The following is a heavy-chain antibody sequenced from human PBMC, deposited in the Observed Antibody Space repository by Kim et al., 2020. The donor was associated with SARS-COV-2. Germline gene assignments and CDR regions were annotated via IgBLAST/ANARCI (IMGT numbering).Heavy chain of an antibody. CDR2: IIPIFGTA. Sequence: SVKVSCKASGGTFSSYAISWVRQAPGQGLEWMGGIIPIFGTANYAQKFQGRVTITADESTSTAYMELSSLRSEDTAVYYCARDIGSTNWDAFDIWGQGTTVTVSS. J-gene: IGHJ3*02. D-gene: IGHD6-13*01. CDR1: GGTFSSYA. CDR3: ARDIGSTNWDAFDI. V-gene: IGHV1-69*13.